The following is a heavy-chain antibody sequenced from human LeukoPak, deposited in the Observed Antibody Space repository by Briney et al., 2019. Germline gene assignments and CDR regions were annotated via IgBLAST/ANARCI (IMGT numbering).Heavy chain of an antibody. J-gene: IGHJ4*02. D-gene: IGHD1-1*01. Sequence: PSQTLSLTCTVSGGSASSGGYWSWIRQHPGKGLEWIGYIHKSGRTYYNLSLKSRVTISADTSQSHFSLKLSSVTAADTAVYYCAGIVLLEAPQFDSWGQGTLVTVSS. CDR1: GGSASSGGY. CDR2: IHKSGRT. CDR3: AGIVLLEAPQFDS. V-gene: IGHV4-31*03.